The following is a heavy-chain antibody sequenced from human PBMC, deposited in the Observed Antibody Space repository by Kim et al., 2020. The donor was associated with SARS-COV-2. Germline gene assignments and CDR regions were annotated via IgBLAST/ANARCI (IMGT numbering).Heavy chain of an antibody. CDR1: GFTFSSYA. CDR3: ARGGGSYYNAFDI. CDR2: ISYDGSNK. Sequence: GGSLRLSCAASGFTFSSYAMHWVRQAPGKGLEWVAVISYDGSNKYYADSVKGRFTISRDNSKNTLYLQMNSLRAEDTAVYYCARGGGSYYNAFDIWGQG. V-gene: IGHV3-30-3*01. D-gene: IGHD1-26*01. J-gene: IGHJ3*02.